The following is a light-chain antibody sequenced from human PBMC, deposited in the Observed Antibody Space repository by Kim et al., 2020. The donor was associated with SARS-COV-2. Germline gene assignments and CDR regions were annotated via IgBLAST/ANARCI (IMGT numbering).Light chain of an antibody. CDR1: QSIISN. CDR2: GAS. Sequence: SPGERAALSCTASQSIISNVSWYQQKPGQAPRLLVFGASTRATGIPARFSGSGSGTEFTPTISSLQSEDFAIYYCQQYNNRPPWTFGQGTKVDIK. CDR3: QQYNNRPPWT. J-gene: IGKJ1*01. V-gene: IGKV3D-15*01.